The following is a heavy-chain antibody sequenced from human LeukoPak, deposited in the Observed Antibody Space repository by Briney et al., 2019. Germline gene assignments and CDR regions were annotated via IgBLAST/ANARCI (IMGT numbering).Heavy chain of an antibody. CDR3: ARLSYDSGTHYTCYEY. D-gene: IGHD3-10*01. CDR2: ISSSGSTI. CDR1: GFTFSSYE. V-gene: IGHV3-48*03. J-gene: IGHJ4*02. Sequence: GGSLRLSCAASGFTFSSYEMNWVRQAPGKGLEWVSYISSSGSTIYYADSVKGRFTISRDNAKNSLYLQMNSLRAEDTAVYYCARLSYDSGTHYTCYEYWGQGTLVTVSS.